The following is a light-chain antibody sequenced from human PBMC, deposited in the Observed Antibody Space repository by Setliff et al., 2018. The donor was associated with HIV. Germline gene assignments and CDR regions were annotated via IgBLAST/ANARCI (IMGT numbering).Light chain of an antibody. J-gene: IGLJ2*01. CDR1: NLGSKS. CDR3: QVWDSSSDHPE. V-gene: IGLV3-21*02. Sequence: SYELTQPPSVSVAPGETATITCGGKNLGSKSVHWYQQKPGQAPVLVVFDDSDRPSGIPERLSGSNSGNTATLTITRAEAGDEADYYCQVWDSSSDHPEFGGGTQLTVL. CDR2: DDS.